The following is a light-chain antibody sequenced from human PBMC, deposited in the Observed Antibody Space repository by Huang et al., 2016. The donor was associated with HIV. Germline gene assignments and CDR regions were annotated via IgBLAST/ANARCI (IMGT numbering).Light chain of an antibody. CDR1: QDIGTS. Sequence: QLTQSPTSLSASVGDSVIISCRASQDIGTSLAWYQQKTGRAPKLLISGASTLQTGVQSRFSGDSSGTFFTLFITGLQPEDFATYYCQQLHTYPITFGQGTRLDIK. J-gene: IGKJ5*01. CDR2: GAS. CDR3: QQLHTYPIT. V-gene: IGKV1-13*02.